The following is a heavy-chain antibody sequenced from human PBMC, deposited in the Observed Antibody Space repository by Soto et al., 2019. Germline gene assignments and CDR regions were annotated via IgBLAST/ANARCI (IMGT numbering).Heavy chain of an antibody. J-gene: IGHJ6*02. D-gene: IGHD3-10*01. CDR3: ARDIMVRGVVYYSYYYGMDV. V-gene: IGHV3-74*01. CDR1: GFTFRNYA. Sequence: EVQLVESGGGVVQPGGSLRLSCSVSGFTFRNYAMHWVRQAPGNGLVWLSRINTDVSTISYADSVKGRFTISRDNAKNTLYLQMSSLRADDTAVYYCARDIMVRGVVYYSYYYGMDVWGQGTTVTVSS. CDR2: INTDVSTI.